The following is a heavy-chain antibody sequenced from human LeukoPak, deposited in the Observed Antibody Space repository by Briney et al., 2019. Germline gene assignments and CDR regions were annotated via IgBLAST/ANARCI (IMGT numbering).Heavy chain of an antibody. D-gene: IGHD6-19*01. V-gene: IGHV3-48*01. CDR1: GFTFSSYS. CDR2: ISSSSSTI. J-gene: IGHJ4*02. Sequence: GGSLRLSCAASGFTFSSYSMNWVRQAPGKGLEWVSYISSSSSTIYYADSVKGRFTISRDNSKNTLYLQVNSLRAEDTAVYYCARDRYRSGWYGDFDCWGQGTLVTVSS. CDR3: ARDRYRSGWYGDFDC.